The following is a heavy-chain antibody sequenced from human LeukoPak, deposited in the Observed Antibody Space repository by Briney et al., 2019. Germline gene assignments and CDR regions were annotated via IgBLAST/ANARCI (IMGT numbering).Heavy chain of an antibody. Sequence: GGSLRLSCSVSGFTFSSYAMHWVRQAPGKGLQYVSSISSNGGSTYYAESVKGRFTISRDNSKNTLYLQMNSLRAEDTAVFYCATTVTPNYVMDVWGQGTTVTVSS. J-gene: IGHJ6*02. D-gene: IGHD4-17*01. CDR2: ISSNGGST. CDR1: GFTFSSYA. V-gene: IGHV3-64*04. CDR3: ATTVTPNYVMDV.